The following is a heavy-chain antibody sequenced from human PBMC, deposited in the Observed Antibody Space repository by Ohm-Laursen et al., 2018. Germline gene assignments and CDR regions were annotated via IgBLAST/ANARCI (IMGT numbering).Heavy chain of an antibody. CDR2: INPNSGGT. Sequence: ASVKVSCKASGYTFTGYYMHWVRQAPGQGLEWMGWINPNSGGTNYAQKFQGRVTMTRNTSISTAYMELSSLRSEDTAVYYCARGGTGLDYYYYGMDVWGQGTTVTVSS. CDR1: GYTFTGYY. V-gene: IGHV1-2*02. J-gene: IGHJ6*02. CDR3: ARGGTGLDYYYYGMDV.